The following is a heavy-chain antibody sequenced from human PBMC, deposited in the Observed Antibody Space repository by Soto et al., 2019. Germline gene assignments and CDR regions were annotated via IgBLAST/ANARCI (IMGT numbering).Heavy chain of an antibody. CDR1: GYTFTSYA. CDR3: AREPLCGGGCYDHWLDP. J-gene: IGHJ5*02. Sequence: QVQLVQSGAEVKKPGASVRVSCRTSGYTFTSYAIHWVRQAPGQGLEWMAWSNIGNGNTKYSQKFQGRVTVSRDTSASTAYMELSSLRSEDTAVYYCAREPLCGGGCYDHWLDPCGQGTLVTVSS. V-gene: IGHV1-3*04. CDR2: SNIGNGNT. D-gene: IGHD2-15*01.